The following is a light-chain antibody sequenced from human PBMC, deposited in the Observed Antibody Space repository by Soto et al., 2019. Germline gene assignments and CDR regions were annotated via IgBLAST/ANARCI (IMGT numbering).Light chain of an antibody. CDR3: QQRSK. Sequence: EIVITQSPTTLSVSPGERATLSCRASQSVSSSLAWYQQKPGQAPRLLIYDASNRATGIPARFSGSGSGTDFTLTISSLEPEDFAVYYCQQRSKFGQGTRLEIK. CDR2: DAS. CDR1: QSVSSS. J-gene: IGKJ5*01. V-gene: IGKV3-11*01.